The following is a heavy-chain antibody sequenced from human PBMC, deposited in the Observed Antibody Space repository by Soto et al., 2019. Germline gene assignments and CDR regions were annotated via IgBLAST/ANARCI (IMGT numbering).Heavy chain of an antibody. V-gene: IGHV4-39*01. CDR1: GGSISSRGSMSGRSFY. D-gene: IGHD2-8*01. CDR2: ISYSNGS. CDR3: ASHRTFWPFDY. Sequence: SETLSLTCTVSGGSISSRGSMSGRSFYWGWMRQPPGKGLEWIASISYSNGSFYNSSLKSRLTISVDTSKNLFSLSLSSATAADTAVYYCASHRTFWPFDYWGQGTVVTVS. J-gene: IGHJ4*02.